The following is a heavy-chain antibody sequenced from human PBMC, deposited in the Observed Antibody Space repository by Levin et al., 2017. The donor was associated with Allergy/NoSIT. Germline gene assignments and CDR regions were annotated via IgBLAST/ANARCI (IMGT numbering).Heavy chain of an antibody. CDR2: ILYTGAT. D-gene: IGHD3-10*01. Sequence: GGSLRLSCAASGFTFINNAMTWVRQAPGKGLEWVSIILYTGATYYADSVRGRFIVSRDNSKNTLFLQMNSLRAEETDISYWATVLHYGSAMDYWGQGALVTVSS. V-gene: IGHV3-23*01. CDR3: ATVLHYGSAMDY. J-gene: IGHJ4*02. CDR1: GFTFINNA.